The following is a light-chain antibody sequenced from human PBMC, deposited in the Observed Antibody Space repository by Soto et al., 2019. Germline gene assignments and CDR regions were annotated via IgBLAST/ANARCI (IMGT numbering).Light chain of an antibody. CDR3: QQYGGSPRT. V-gene: IGKV3-20*01. CDR2: GAS. J-gene: IGKJ1*01. CDR1: QRVNSIY. Sequence: EIVLTQSPGTLSLSPGERATLSCRASQRVNSIYLAWYQQKPGQAPRLLIYGASSRATGIPDRFSGSGSGTDFTLTISRLEPEDFALYYCQQYGGSPRTFGQGTKVEI.